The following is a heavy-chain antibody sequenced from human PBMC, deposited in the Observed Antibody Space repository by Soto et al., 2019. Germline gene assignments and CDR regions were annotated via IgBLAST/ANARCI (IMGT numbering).Heavy chain of an antibody. D-gene: IGHD3-10*01. J-gene: IGHJ3*02. CDR3: AKERVRGAWGAFDI. Sequence: EVQLLESGGGLVQPGGSLRLSCAASAFTFSSYAMSWVRQATGKGLEWVSTISGSGASTYYADSVKGRFTISKDNSKNTLYLQMSSLRGEDTAVYYCAKERVRGAWGAFDIWGQGTMVTVSS. CDR1: AFTFSSYA. V-gene: IGHV3-23*01. CDR2: ISGSGAST.